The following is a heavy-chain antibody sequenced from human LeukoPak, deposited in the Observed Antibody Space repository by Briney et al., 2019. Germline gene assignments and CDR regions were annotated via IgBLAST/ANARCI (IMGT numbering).Heavy chain of an antibody. D-gene: IGHD6-13*01. CDR1: GGSISSYY. CDR2: IYTSGST. CDR3: ARDGRIADIYYYYYGMDV. J-gene: IGHJ6*02. V-gene: IGHV4-4*07. Sequence: PSETLSLTCTASGGSISSYYWSWIRQPAGKGLERIGRIYTSGSTNYNPSLKSRVTMSVDTSKNQFSLKLSSVTAADTAVYYCARDGRIADIYYYYYGMDVWGQGATVTVSS.